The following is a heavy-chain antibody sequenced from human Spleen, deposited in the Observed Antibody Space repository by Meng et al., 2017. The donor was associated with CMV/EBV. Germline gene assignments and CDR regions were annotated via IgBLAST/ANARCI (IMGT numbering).Heavy chain of an antibody. D-gene: IGHD3-3*01. V-gene: IGHV3-23*01. Sequence: GGSLRLSCAASGFTFSSYAMTWVRQAPGKGLEWVSSISGSGVSTDYADSVKGRFTISRDNSKNRLYLQMNSLRAEDTAVYYCAKGDYDFWSGYLGRFYYGMDVWGQGTTVTVSS. J-gene: IGHJ6*02. CDR2: ISGSGVST. CDR3: AKGDYDFWSGYLGRFYYGMDV. CDR1: GFTFSSYA.